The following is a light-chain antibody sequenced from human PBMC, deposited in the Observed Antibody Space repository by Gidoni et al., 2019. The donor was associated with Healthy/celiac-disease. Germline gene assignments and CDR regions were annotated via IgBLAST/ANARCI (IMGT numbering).Light chain of an antibody. CDR1: QSLLHSNGYNY. CDR3: MQALQTPPYT. J-gene: IGKJ2*01. V-gene: IGKV2-28*01. Sequence: DIVMTQSPLSLPVTPGEPASISCRSSQSLLHSNGYNYLDWYLQKPGQSPQLLIYLGSTRASGVPDRFSGSGSGTDFTLKISRVEAEDVGVYYCMQALQTPPYTFXXXTKLEIK. CDR2: LGS.